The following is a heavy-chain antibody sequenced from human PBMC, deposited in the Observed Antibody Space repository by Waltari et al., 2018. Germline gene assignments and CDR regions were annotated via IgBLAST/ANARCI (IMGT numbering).Heavy chain of an antibody. Sequence: QVQLQESGPGLVKPSQTLSLTCTVSGGSISSGGYYWSWIRQHPGKGLEWIGYNYYSQRTYYNPSLKSRVTISVDTSKNQFSLKLSSVTAADTAVYYCAREAPMDLTYYYYGMDVWGQGTTVTVSS. J-gene: IGHJ6*02. CDR1: GGSISSGGYY. D-gene: IGHD3-10*01. CDR2: NYYSQRT. V-gene: IGHV4-31*03. CDR3: AREAPMDLTYYYYGMDV.